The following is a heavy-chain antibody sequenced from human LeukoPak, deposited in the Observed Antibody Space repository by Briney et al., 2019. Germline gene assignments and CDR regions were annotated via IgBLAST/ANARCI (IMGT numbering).Heavy chain of an antibody. V-gene: IGHV4-30-2*01. D-gene: IGHD3-3*01. J-gene: IGHJ4*02. CDR3: ARGGDFWSGYRLDY. CDR2: IDHSGST. Sequence: SQSLSLSCAASGFTISSGGFSWGWLRQPPGLGLEWIVYIDHSGSTYDNPSIKSRVTISVDRSKNQFSLKLSSVTAADTAVYYCARGGDFWSGYRLDYWGQGTLVTVSS. CDR1: GFTISSGGFS.